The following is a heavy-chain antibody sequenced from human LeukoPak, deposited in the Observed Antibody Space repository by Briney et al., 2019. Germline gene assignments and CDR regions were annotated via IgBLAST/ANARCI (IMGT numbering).Heavy chain of an antibody. CDR2: ISGSGGST. CDR1: GFTFSDYS. J-gene: IGHJ4*02. V-gene: IGHV3-23*01. CDR3: VKDRSGGYRVFDH. Sequence: GGSLRLSCAVSGFTFSDYSMNWVRRAPGKGLEWVSVISGSGGSTYYADSVKGRFTISRDNSKNTLYLQMNSLRAEDTAVYYCVKDRSGGYRVFDHWGQGTLVTVSS. D-gene: IGHD6-19*01.